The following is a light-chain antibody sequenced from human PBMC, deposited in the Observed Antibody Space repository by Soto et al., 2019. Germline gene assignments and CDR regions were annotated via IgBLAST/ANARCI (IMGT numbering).Light chain of an antibody. Sequence: EIMLTQSPGTLSPAPGERAALSCRASQSVSNRHLSWYQQKPGQPPRLLIHSASSSAGGVPDRVSGSGSGTDFTLTISRLEPEDFALYYCQKYATSPWTFGQGTKVDIK. CDR2: SAS. CDR1: QSVSNRH. J-gene: IGKJ1*01. V-gene: IGKV3-20*01. CDR3: QKYATSPWT.